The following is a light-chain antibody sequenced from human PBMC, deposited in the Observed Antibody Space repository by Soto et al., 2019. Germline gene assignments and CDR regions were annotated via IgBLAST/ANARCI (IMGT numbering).Light chain of an antibody. J-gene: IGKJ1*01. CDR2: DAS. Sequence: DIQMTQSPSTLSASVGDRVPITCRASQSTSNWLAWYQQRPGQAPKLLISDASSLESGVPPTFRGSASGTGFTHTISSLQTDDLATDYCQQDNSYPWTFGKGTKVEFK. CDR3: QQDNSYPWT. CDR1: QSTSNW. V-gene: IGKV1-5*01.